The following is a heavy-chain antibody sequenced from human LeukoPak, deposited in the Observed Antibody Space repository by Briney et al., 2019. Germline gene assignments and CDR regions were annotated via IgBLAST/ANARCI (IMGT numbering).Heavy chain of an antibody. CDR3: AKDFGTTNYYYYMDV. CDR1: GFTFDDYA. CDR2: ISWDGGST. J-gene: IGHJ6*03. Sequence: PGGSLRLSCAASGFTFDDYAMHWVRQAPGKGLEWVSLISWDGGSTYYADSVKGRFTISRDNSKNSLYLQMNSLRAEDTALYYCAKDFGTTNYYYYMDVWGKGTTVTVSS. V-gene: IGHV3-43D*03. D-gene: IGHD4-17*01.